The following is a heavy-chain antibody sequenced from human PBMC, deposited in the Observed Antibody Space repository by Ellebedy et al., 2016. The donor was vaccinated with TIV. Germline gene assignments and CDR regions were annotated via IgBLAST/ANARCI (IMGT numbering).Heavy chain of an antibody. CDR3: ARNLVIFTFEKWYFDL. CDR1: GDSISSSTYY. J-gene: IGHJ2*01. CDR2: IYSSGST. V-gene: IGHV4-39*01. Sequence: SETLSLTCTVSGDSISSSTYYWGWIRQPPGKGLEWIGTIYSSGSTYYNPSLKSRVTISVDTSNKQFSLKLSSVTAADTAVYYCARNLVIFTFEKWYFDLWGRGTLVTVSS. D-gene: IGHD3/OR15-3a*01.